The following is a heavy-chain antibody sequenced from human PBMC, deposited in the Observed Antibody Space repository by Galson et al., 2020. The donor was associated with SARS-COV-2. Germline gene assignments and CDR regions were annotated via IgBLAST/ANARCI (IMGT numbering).Heavy chain of an antibody. CDR2: LYYGGKT. J-gene: IGHJ4*02. Sequence: ASETLSLTCTVPGGPLNIYYWRWIRQPPGQGLEWIGYLYYGGKTNYNPPLKSRVTISLDTSKRQFSLTLSSVTAADSAVYYCARLPVVRGVDVWGQGILVTVSS. V-gene: IGHV4-59*01. CDR3: ARLPVVRGVDV. CDR1: GGPLNIYY. D-gene: IGHD3-10*01.